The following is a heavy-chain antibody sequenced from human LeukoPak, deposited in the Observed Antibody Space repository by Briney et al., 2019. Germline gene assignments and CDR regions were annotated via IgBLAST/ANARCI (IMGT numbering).Heavy chain of an antibody. CDR3: ARAEGGGDFYYFDY. V-gene: IGHV3-48*03. CDR1: GFTFSSYE. CDR2: ISSSGSTI. D-gene: IGHD2-21*02. J-gene: IGHJ4*02. Sequence: PGGSLRLSCAASGFTFSSYEMNWVRQAPGKGLEWVSYISSSGSTIYYADSVKGRFTISRDNAKNSLYLQMNSLRAEDTAVYYCARAEGGGDFYYFDYWGQGTLVTVSS.